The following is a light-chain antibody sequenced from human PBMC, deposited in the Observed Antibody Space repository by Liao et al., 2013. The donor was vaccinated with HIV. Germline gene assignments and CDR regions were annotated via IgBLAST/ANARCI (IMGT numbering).Light chain of an antibody. CDR2: KDS. V-gene: IGLV3-27*01. J-gene: IGLJ2*01. CDR1: ALPKLY. Sequence: SYELTQPSSVSVSPGQTARITCSGDALPKLYAYWYQQKPGQAPVLVIYKDSERPSGIPERFSGSSSGTTVTLTISGAQVEDEADYYCYSAADNMEVFGGGTKLTVL. CDR3: YSAADNMEV.